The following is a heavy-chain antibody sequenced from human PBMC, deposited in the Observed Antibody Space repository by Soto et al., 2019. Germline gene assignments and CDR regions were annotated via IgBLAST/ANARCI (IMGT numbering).Heavy chain of an antibody. CDR1: GGSISSSSYY. CDR3: ARHGYDSSGYLDY. Sequence: QLQLQESGPGLVKPSETLSLTCTVSGGSISSSSYYWGWIRQPPGKGLEWIGSIYYSGSTYYNPSLKSRVTISVDTSKNQFSLKLSSVTAADTAVYYCARHGYDSSGYLDYWGQGTLVTVSS. J-gene: IGHJ4*02. V-gene: IGHV4-39*01. D-gene: IGHD3-22*01. CDR2: IYYSGST.